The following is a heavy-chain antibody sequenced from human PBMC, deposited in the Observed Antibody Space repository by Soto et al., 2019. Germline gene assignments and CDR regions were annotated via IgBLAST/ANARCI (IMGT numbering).Heavy chain of an antibody. J-gene: IGHJ6*02. D-gene: IGHD4-4*01. CDR3: ASWMRGSVPDYIYGMDV. CDR2: IYYSGST. Sequence: QVQLQESGPGLVKLSQTLSLTCTVSGGSISSGDYYWSWIRQPPGKGLEWIGYIYYSGSTYYNPSLKSRVTISVDTSKNQFSLKLSSVTAADTAVYYCASWMRGSVPDYIYGMDVWGQGTTVTVSS. V-gene: IGHV4-30-4*01. CDR1: GGSISSGDYY.